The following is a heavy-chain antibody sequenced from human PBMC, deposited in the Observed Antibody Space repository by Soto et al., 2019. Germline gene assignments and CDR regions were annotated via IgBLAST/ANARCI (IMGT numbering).Heavy chain of an antibody. CDR3: PLWFGENWRVDAFDI. CDR2: IYYSGST. V-gene: IGHV4-39*01. J-gene: IGHJ3*02. Sequence: SETLSLTCTVSGGSISSSSYYWGWTRQPPGKGLEWIGSIYYSGSTYYNPSLKSRVTISVDTSKNQFSLKLSSVTAADTAVYYCPLWFGENWRVDAFDIWGQGTMVTVSS. CDR1: GGSISSSSYY. D-gene: IGHD3-10*01.